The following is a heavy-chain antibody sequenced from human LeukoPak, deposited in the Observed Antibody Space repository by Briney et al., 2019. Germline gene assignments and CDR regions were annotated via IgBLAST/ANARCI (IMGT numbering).Heavy chain of an antibody. D-gene: IGHD2-21*02. Sequence: GGPLRLFCAASGFTFSSYAMSWVRQAPGKGLEWVSAISGSGGSTYYADSVKGRFTISRDNSKNTLYLQMNSLRAEDTAVYYCAKSAGFVVVTAIGYWGQGTLVTVSS. J-gene: IGHJ4*02. CDR1: GFTFSSYA. CDR2: ISGSGGST. V-gene: IGHV3-23*01. CDR3: AKSAGFVVVTAIGY.